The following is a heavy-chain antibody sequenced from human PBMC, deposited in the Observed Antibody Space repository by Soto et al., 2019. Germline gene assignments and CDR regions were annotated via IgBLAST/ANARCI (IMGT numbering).Heavy chain of an antibody. J-gene: IGHJ4*02. CDR3: AKDITMIVVVIRTGIFYY. CDR1: GFTFSSYA. CDR2: ISGSGGST. D-gene: IGHD3-22*01. Sequence: GGSLRLSCAASGFTFSSYAMSWVRQAPGKGLEWVSAISGSGGSTYYADSVKGRFTISRDNSKNTQYLQMNSLRAEDTAVYYCAKDITMIVVVIRTGIFYYWGQGTLVTVSS. V-gene: IGHV3-23*01.